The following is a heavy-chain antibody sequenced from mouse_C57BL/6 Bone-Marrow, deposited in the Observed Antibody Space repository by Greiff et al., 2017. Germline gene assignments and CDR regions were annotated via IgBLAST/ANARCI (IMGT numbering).Heavy chain of an antibody. CDR2: IYPGGGYT. V-gene: IGHV1-63*01. CDR1: GYTFTNYW. Sequence: QVHVKQSGAELVRPGTSVKMSCKASGYTFTNYWIGWAKQRPGHGLEWIGDIYPGGGYTNYNEKFKGKATLTADKSSSPAYMQFSSLTSEDSAIYYCARLGGPYFDYWGQGTTLTVSS. CDR3: ARLGGPYFDY. J-gene: IGHJ2*01.